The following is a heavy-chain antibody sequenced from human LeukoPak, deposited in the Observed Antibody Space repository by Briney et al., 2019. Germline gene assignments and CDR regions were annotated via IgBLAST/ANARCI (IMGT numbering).Heavy chain of an antibody. D-gene: IGHD3-16*02. CDR3: AKDVSSGMDV. J-gene: IGHJ6*03. V-gene: IGHV3-30*02. Sequence: GGSLRLSCAASGFIFRNYGMHWVRQAPGKGLEWVAFIRYDVSTESYGASVKGRFTISRDNSANTLYLQMSSLGPEDTAVYYRAKDVSSGMDVWGKGTTVTVSS. CDR2: IRYDVSTE. CDR1: GFIFRNYG.